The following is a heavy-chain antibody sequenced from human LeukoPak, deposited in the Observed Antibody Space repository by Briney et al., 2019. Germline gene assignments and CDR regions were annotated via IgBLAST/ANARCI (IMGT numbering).Heavy chain of an antibody. CDR1: GFTFSTYA. V-gene: IGHV3-23*01. Sequence: GGSLRLSCAASGFTFSTYAMSWVRQAPGKGLEWVSAISSGGDTRYYADSVRGRFTISRDNSKNTLYLQMNSLRAEDTAVYSCAKGEVYFDIWGQGTTVTVSS. J-gene: IGHJ3*02. CDR3: AKGEVYFDI. CDR2: ISSGGDTR.